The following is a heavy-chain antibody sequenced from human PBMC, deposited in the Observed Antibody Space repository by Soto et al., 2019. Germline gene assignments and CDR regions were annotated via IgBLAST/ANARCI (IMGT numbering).Heavy chain of an antibody. V-gene: IGHV3-23*01. CDR3: ASRRDIPAYDY. Sequence: EVQLLESGGGLVQPGGSLKLSCAASGFTFSTYAMSWVRQAPGKGLEWVSAISPTGGETYYADSVKGRFTISRDNFKNTLYLQMNSLRAEDTAVSYCASRRDIPAYDYWGQGTLVTVSS. J-gene: IGHJ4*02. D-gene: IGHD2-15*01. CDR2: ISPTGGET. CDR1: GFTFSTYA.